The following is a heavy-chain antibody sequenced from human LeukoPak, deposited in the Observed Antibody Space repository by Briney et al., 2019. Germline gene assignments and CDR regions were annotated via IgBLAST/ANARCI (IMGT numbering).Heavy chain of an antibody. V-gene: IGHV3-74*01. CDR2: INSDGSST. CDR1: GFTFSTYW. J-gene: IGHJ4*02. D-gene: IGHD6-13*01. CDR3: ARKQQLVRGGIDY. Sequence: GGSLRLSCVASGFTFSTYWMHWVRQAPGKGLTWVSRINSDGSSTSYADSVKGRFTISRDNAKNTLYLQMNSLRAEDTAVYYCARKQQLVRGGIDYWGQGTLVTVSS.